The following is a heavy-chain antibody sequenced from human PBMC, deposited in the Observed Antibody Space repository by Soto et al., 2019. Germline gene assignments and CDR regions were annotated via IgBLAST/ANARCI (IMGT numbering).Heavy chain of an antibody. CDR1: GYTFAGYY. D-gene: IGHD3-22*01. Sequence: ASVKVSCKASGYTFAGYYMHWVRQAPGQGLEWMGWINPNSGGTNYAQKFQGWVTMTRDTSISTAYMELSRLRSDDTAVYYCATESVMIVVAAGAFDIWGQGTMVTVSS. V-gene: IGHV1-2*04. CDR2: INPNSGGT. CDR3: ATESVMIVVAAGAFDI. J-gene: IGHJ3*02.